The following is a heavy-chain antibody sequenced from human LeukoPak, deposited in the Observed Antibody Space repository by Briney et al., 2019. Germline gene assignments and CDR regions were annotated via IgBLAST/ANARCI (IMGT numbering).Heavy chain of an antibody. J-gene: IGHJ4*02. CDR3: AGGWYKLYYFDY. CDR2: INWNGGST. D-gene: IGHD6-19*01. Sequence: GGSLRLSCAASGFTFDDYGMSWVRQAPGKGLEWVSGINWNGGSTGYADSVKGRFPISRDNAKNSLYLQMNSLRAEDTALYYCAGGWYKLYYFDYWGQGTLVTVSS. CDR1: GFTFDDYG. V-gene: IGHV3-20*04.